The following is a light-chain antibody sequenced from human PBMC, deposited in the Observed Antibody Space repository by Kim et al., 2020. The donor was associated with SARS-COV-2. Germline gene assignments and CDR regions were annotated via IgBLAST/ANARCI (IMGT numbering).Light chain of an antibody. J-gene: IGKJ2*01. CDR1: QNIGNA. V-gene: IGKV3-15*01. Sequence: EILMTHSPATLSVSPGERVTLSCKSSQNIGNALAWSQQKPGQPPRNLIYGASTRASGVPRFSGSGTGTEFTLTISNLQSEDVAVYFCQQYKDWPYTFVQGTKLEI. CDR2: GAS. CDR3: QQYKDWPYT.